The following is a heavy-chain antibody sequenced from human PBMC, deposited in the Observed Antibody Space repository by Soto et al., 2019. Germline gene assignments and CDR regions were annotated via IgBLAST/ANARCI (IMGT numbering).Heavy chain of an antibody. D-gene: IGHD3-22*01. J-gene: IGHJ4*02. CDR3: ATGTYDSSGYYSYFDY. Sequence: PGGSLRLSCAASGFTFSSYSMNWVRQAPGKGLEWVSSISSSSSYIYYADSVKGRFTISRDNAKNSLYLQMNSLRAEDTAVYYCATGTYDSSGYYSYFDYWGQGTLVTVSP. CDR1: GFTFSSYS. CDR2: ISSSSSYI. V-gene: IGHV3-21*01.